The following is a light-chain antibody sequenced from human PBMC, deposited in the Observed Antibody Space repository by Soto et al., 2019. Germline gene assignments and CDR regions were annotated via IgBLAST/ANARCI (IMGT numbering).Light chain of an antibody. Sequence: EIVLTQSPGTLSLSPGERATLSCRASQSVNSNYLAWYQQRPGQAPRLLIYGASSMATGIPDRFSGGGSETDFTLTISSLEPADFAVYFCQHFGSSPPLITFGQGTRLEIK. CDR3: QHFGSSPPLIT. CDR1: QSVNSNY. V-gene: IGKV3-20*01. J-gene: IGKJ5*01. CDR2: GAS.